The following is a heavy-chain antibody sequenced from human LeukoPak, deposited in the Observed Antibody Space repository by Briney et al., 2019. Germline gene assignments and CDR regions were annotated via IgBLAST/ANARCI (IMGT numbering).Heavy chain of an antibody. Sequence: ASVKVSCKASGGTFSSYAISWVRQAPGQGLEWMGGIIPIFGTANYAQKFQGRVTITVDESTSTAYMELSSLRSEDTAVYYCASSIYCSGGSCSQFDPWGQGTLVTVSS. CDR3: ASSIYCSGGSCSQFDP. V-gene: IGHV1-69*13. CDR1: GGTFSSYA. CDR2: IIPIFGTA. D-gene: IGHD2-15*01. J-gene: IGHJ5*02.